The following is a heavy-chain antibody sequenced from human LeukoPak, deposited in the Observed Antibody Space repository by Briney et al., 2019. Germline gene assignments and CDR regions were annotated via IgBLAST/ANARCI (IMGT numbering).Heavy chain of an antibody. J-gene: IGHJ5*02. CDR1: GFTFSSYE. CDR2: ISWNSGSI. D-gene: IGHD4-17*01. V-gene: IGHV3-9*01. CDR3: AKAPDYGDYVGWFDP. Sequence: GGSLRLSCAASGFTFSSYEMNWVRQAPGKGLEWVSGISWNSGSIGYADSVKGRFTISRDNAKNSLYLQMNSLRAEDTALYYCAKAPDYGDYVGWFDPWGQGTLVTVSS.